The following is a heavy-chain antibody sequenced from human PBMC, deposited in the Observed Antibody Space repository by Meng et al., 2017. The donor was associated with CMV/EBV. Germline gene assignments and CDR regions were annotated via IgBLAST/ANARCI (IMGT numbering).Heavy chain of an antibody. CDR2: ISAYNGNT. V-gene: IGHV1-18*01. D-gene: IGHD1-26*01. Sequence: ASVKVSCKASGYTFTSYGISWVRQAPGQGLEWMGWISAYNGNTNYAQKLQGRVTITTDTSTSTAYMELRSLGSNDTAVYYCARVVGGSYLFDYWGQGTLVTVSS. CDR3: ARVVGGSYLFDY. CDR1: GYTFTSYG. J-gene: IGHJ4*02.